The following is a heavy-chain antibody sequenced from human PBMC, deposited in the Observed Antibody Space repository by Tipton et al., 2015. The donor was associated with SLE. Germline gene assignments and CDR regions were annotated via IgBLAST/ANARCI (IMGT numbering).Heavy chain of an antibody. CDR3: ARDLDSSLGY. D-gene: IGHD6-6*01. V-gene: IGHV3-48*01. Sequence: SLRLSCAASGFTFSSYSMNWVRQAPGKGLEWVSYISSSRSTIYYADSVKGRFTISRDNAKNSLYLQRNSLRAEDTAVYYCARDLDSSLGYWGQGTLVTVSS. CDR2: ISSSRSTI. CDR1: GFTFSSYS. J-gene: IGHJ4*02.